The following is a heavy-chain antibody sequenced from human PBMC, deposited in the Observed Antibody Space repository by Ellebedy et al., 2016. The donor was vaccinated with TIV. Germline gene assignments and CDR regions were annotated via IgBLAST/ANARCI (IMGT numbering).Heavy chain of an antibody. CDR2: ISGGVASV. Sequence: GESLKISCAASGFTFSSYAMSWVRQAPGKGLEWVSGISGGVASVYYADSVKGRFTISRDISKNTLILQMHSLRVEDTAVYYCAKGSIASALTCLDYWGQGTLVTVSS. CDR3: AKGSIASALTCLDY. CDR1: GFTFSSYA. J-gene: IGHJ4*02. D-gene: IGHD6-13*01. V-gene: IGHV3-23*01.